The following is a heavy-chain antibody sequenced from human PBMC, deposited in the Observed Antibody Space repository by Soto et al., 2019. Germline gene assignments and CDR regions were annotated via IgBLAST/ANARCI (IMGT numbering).Heavy chain of an antibody. V-gene: IGHV1-2*04. CDR1: GYTFTGYY. D-gene: IGHD3-10*01. CDR2: INPNSGGT. CDR3: ASAIGQRFGDNDGMDV. J-gene: IGHJ6*02. Sequence: QVQLVQSGAEVKKPGASVKVSCKASGYTFTGYYMHWVRQVPGQGLEWMGWINPNSGGTNYAQKFQGWATMTRDTSTSTAYMELSRLRSDDTAVYYCASAIGQRFGDNDGMDVWGQGTTVTVSS.